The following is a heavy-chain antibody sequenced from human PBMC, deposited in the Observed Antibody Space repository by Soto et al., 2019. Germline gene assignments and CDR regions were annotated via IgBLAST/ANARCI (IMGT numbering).Heavy chain of an antibody. J-gene: IGHJ6*03. CDR3: ARTPSYYDFYGPDYYYYMDV. CDR2: IYYSGST. D-gene: IGHD3-3*01. V-gene: IGHV4-59*08. CDR1: GGCISSYY. Sequence: NPSETLSLTCTVSGGCISSYYWSWIRQPPGKGLEWIGYIYYSGSTNYNPSLKSRVTISVDTSKNQFSLKLSSVTAADTAVYYCARTPSYYDFYGPDYYYYMDVWGKGTTVTVSS.